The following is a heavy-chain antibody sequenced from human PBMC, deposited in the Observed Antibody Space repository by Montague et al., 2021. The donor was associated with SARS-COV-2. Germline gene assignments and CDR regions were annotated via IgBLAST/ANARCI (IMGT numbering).Heavy chain of an antibody. CDR3: AKGLFGTSFPYFDS. CDR2: ISETGGST. CDR1: GLTFRSAA. D-gene: IGHD3-16*01. Sequence: SLRLSCPASGLTFRSAAMTWVRQAPGQGLDWVSTISETGGSTYYSDSVKGRFSISRDNSNNTLYLDMNSLRADDTAVYYCAKGLFGTSFPYFDSWGQGTLVSVSS. J-gene: IGHJ4*02. V-gene: IGHV3-23*01.